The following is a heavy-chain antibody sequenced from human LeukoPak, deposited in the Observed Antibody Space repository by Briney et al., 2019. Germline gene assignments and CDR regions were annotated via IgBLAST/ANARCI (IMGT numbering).Heavy chain of an antibody. CDR1: GGSISSGSYF. V-gene: IGHV4-61*02. CDR2: IYTSGST. Sequence: PSETLSLTCTVSGGSISSGSYFWSWIRQPAGKGLEWIGRIYTSGSTHYNPSLKSRVTISLDTSKNQFSLRLSSVTAADTAVYYCARAAGFRYYFDYWGQGTLVTVSS. CDR3: ARAAGFRYYFDY. D-gene: IGHD6-13*01. J-gene: IGHJ4*02.